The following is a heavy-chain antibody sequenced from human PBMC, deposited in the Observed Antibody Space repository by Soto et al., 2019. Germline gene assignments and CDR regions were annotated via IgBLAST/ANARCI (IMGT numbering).Heavy chain of an antibody. D-gene: IGHD2-15*01. CDR3: ARHLSGVVVAAAYYYYYGMDV. CDR1: GFTFSSYA. V-gene: IGHV3-23*01. Sequence: EVQLLESGGGLVQPGGSLRLSCAASGFTFSSYAMSWVRQAPGKGLEWVSAISGSGGSTYYADSVKGRFTSSRDNSKNTLYLQMNSLRAEDTAVYYCARHLSGVVVAAAYYYYYGMDVWGQGTTVTVSS. CDR2: ISGSGGST. J-gene: IGHJ6*02.